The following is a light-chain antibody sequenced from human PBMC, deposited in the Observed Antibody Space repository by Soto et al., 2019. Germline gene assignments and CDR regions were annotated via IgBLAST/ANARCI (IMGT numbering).Light chain of an antibody. V-gene: IGLV2-14*01. CDR1: SSDVGGYSH. Sequence: QSALTQPASVSGSPGQSITISCTGTSSDVGGYSHVAWYQQYPGKAPKLIIFEVSDRPSGVSSRFSGSKSGNTASLSISGLQPEDEADYYCSSYKSGATLVFGGGTQLTVL. CDR3: SSYKSGATLV. CDR2: EVS. J-gene: IGLJ2*01.